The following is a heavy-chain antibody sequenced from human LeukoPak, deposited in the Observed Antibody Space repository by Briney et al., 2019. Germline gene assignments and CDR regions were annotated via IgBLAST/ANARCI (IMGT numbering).Heavy chain of an antibody. CDR3: ARNLLARLAFDY. CDR1: GFTFSSYS. CDR2: ISISSSYI. D-gene: IGHD3-3*02. Sequence: PGGSLRLSCAASGFTFSSYSMNWVRQAPGKGLEWVSSISISSSYIYYADSVKGRFTISRDNAKNSLYLQMDSLRAEDTAVYYCARNLLARLAFDYWGQGTLVTVSS. J-gene: IGHJ4*02. V-gene: IGHV3-21*01.